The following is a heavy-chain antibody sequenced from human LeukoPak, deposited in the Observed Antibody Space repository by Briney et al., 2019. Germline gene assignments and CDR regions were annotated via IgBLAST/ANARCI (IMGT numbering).Heavy chain of an antibody. V-gene: IGHV1-8*01. CDR1: GYTFTSYD. D-gene: IGHD3-3*01. CDR3: ARDASHYDFWSGYLNWFDP. CDR2: MNPNSGNT. Sequence: ASVEVSCKASGYTFTSYDINWVRQATGQGLEWMGWMNPNSGNTGYAQKFQGRVTMTRNTSINTAYMELSSLRSEDTAVYYCARDASHYDFWSGYLNWFDPWGQGTLVTVSS. J-gene: IGHJ5*02.